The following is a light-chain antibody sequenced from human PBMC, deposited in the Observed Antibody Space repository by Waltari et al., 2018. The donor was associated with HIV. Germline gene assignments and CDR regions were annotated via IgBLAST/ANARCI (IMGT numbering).Light chain of an antibody. V-gene: IGLV3-25*03. Sequence: SYELTQPPSVSVSPGQTARITCFGAALPQQYVTWYQQKPGQAPVLLIYKDTERPSGIPERFSGSSSGTTVTLTISGVQAEDEADYYCHSSDSSAAYVFGTGTKVTVL. CDR1: ALPQQY. CDR3: HSSDSSAAYV. CDR2: KDT. J-gene: IGLJ1*01.